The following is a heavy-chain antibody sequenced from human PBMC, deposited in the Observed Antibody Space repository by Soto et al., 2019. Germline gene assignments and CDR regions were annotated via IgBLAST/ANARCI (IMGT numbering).Heavy chain of an antibody. Sequence: QVQLVESGGGVVQPGRSLRLSCAASGFTFSSYGMHWVRQAPGKGLEWVAVIWYDGSNKYYADSVKGRFTISRDNSKNTLYLQMNSLRAEDTAVYYCAGGPSSIGAAGMTAWGQGTLVTVSS. CDR3: AGGPSSIGAAGMTA. J-gene: IGHJ4*02. CDR1: GFTFSSYG. D-gene: IGHD6-13*01. V-gene: IGHV3-33*01. CDR2: IWYDGSNK.